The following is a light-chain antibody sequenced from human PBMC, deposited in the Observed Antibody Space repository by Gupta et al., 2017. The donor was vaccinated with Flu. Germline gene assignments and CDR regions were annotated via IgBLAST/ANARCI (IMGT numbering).Light chain of an antibody. CDR1: QSLLHSDEKTY. CDR2: EVS. J-gene: IGKJ3*01. Sequence: VTPEQPASISCKSSQSLLHSDEKTYLSWFLQKPGQPPQLLIYEVSNRFSGVPDRFSDSGSGTDFTLKISRVEAEDVGVYYCSQSIELPRTFGHGTKVDIK. V-gene: IGKV2D-29*01. CDR3: SQSIELPRT.